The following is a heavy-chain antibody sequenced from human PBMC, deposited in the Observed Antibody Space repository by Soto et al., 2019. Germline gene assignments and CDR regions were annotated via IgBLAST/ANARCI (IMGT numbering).Heavy chain of an antibody. V-gene: IGHV1-2*04. J-gene: IGHJ4*02. Sequence: ASVKVSCKASGYTLTDYYIHWVRQAPGQGLEWMGSFNPDSGDTNYAQKFQDWVTMTRDTSISTAYLELSRLRSDDTAVYYCAREGTYYFDYWGQGTLVTVSS. CDR2: FNPDSGDT. CDR3: AREGTYYFDY. CDR1: GYTLTDYY.